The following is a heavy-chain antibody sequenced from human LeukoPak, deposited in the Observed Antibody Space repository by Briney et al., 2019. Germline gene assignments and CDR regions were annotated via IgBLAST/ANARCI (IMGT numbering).Heavy chain of an antibody. CDR3: ATYRITVTGPYNWFDP. D-gene: IGHD6-19*01. J-gene: IGHJ5*02. Sequence: GGSLRLSCAASGFTFSNYETIWVRQAPGKGLEWVSYISSSGDITEYSDSVKGRFTISRDNAKNSLYLQMNSLRVEDTAFYYCATYRITVTGPYNWFDPWGQGTLVTVSS. V-gene: IGHV3-48*03. CDR2: ISSSGDIT. CDR1: GFTFSNYE.